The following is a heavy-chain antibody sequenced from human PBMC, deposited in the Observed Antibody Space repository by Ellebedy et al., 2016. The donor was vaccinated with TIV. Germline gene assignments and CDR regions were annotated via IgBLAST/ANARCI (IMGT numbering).Heavy chain of an antibody. CDR2: IYHTGST. Sequence: MPSETLSLTCAVSGDFIDRYNWWSWARQPPGKGLEWIGEIYHTGSTSYNPSLESRLTISMDKSKNQFSLRLRSVTAADTAVYYCARAMGIASDTSYMYYYYMDVWGKGTTVTVSS. D-gene: IGHD7-27*01. CDR3: ARAMGIASDTSYMYYYYMDV. V-gene: IGHV4-4*02. J-gene: IGHJ6*03. CDR1: GDFIDRYNW.